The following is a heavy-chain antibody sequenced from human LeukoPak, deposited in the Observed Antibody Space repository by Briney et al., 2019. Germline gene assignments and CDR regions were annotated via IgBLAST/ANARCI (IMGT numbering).Heavy chain of an antibody. V-gene: IGHV4-61*02. CDR1: GGSISSGSYY. D-gene: IGHD6-13*01. J-gene: IGHJ4*02. Sequence: SETLSLTCTVSGGSISSGSYYWSWVRQPAGKGLEWIGRIYTSGSTNYNPSLKSRVSMSIDTSKQEFSLNLNSVTAADTGLYFCARAADHLDYWGQGTLVTVSS. CDR3: ARAADHLDY. CDR2: IYTSGST.